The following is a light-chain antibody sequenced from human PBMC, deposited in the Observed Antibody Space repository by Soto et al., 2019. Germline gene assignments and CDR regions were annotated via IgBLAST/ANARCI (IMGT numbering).Light chain of an antibody. CDR2: DAS. CDR1: QSISSW. Sequence: DIQMTQSPCTLSASVADRVTITCRASQSISSWLAWYQQKPGKAPKLLIYDASSLESGVPSRFSGSGSGTEFTLTISSLQPDDFATYYCQQYNSYSPTIGPGTKVDIK. V-gene: IGKV1-5*01. J-gene: IGKJ3*01. CDR3: QQYNSYSPT.